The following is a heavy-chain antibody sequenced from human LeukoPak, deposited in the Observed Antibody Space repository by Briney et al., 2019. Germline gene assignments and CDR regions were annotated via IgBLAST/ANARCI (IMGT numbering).Heavy chain of an antibody. CDR2: IIPILGIA. Sequence: SVKVSCKASGGTFSSYAISWVRQAPGQGLEWMGRIIPILGIANYARKFQGRVTITADKSTSTAYMELRSLRSDDTAVYYCACVSEKEYSSSWQHDYWGQGTLVTVSS. CDR1: GGTFSSYA. J-gene: IGHJ4*02. CDR3: ACVSEKEYSSSWQHDY. V-gene: IGHV1-69*04. D-gene: IGHD6-13*01.